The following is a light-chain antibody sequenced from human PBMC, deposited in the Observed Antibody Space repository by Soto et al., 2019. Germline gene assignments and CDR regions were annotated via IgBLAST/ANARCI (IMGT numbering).Light chain of an antibody. CDR2: DTS. V-gene: IGLV7-46*01. Sequence: QAVVTQEPSLTVSPGGTVTLTCGSSTGAVTSGHYPYWFQQKPGRAPRTLIYDTSNKHSWTPARFSGSLLGGKAALTLSGAQPEDEAEYYCLLSYSSAHVVFGGGTKLTVL. CDR1: TGAVTSGHY. CDR3: LLSYSSAHVV. J-gene: IGLJ2*01.